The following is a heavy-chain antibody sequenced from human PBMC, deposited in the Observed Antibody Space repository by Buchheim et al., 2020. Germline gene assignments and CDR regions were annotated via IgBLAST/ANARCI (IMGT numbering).Heavy chain of an antibody. J-gene: IGHJ5*01. CDR1: GGSISGSSSY. CDR2: IYHSGST. V-gene: IGHV4-39*01. CDR3: ATSNWFDP. Sequence: QLQLQESGPGLVKPSETLSLTCSVSGGSISGSSSYWGWVRQPPGRGLEWIGSIYHSGSTYYNPSLKSRVTISVDTSRNQFSLKMGYVTAADTAVYYCATSNWFDPWGQGTL.